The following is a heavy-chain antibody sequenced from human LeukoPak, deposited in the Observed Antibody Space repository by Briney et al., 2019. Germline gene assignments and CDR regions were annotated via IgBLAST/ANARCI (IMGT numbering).Heavy chain of an antibody. J-gene: IGHJ6*03. V-gene: IGHV4-30-2*01. CDR2: IYHSGST. CDR3: ARYGSGSYMDV. Sequence: SETLSLTCTVSGGSISSGGYYWSWIRQPPGKGLEWIGYIYHSGSTYYNPSLKSRVTISVDRSKNQFSLKLSSVTAADTAVYYCARYGSGSYMDVWGKGTTVTVSS. D-gene: IGHD3-10*01. CDR1: GGSISSGGYY.